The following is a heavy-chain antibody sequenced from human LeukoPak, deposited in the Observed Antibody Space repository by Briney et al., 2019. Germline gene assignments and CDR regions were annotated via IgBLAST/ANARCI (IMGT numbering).Heavy chain of an antibody. CDR2: IYYSGST. D-gene: IGHD5-24*01. CDR3: ARGHLEMATRGGYFDY. Sequence: SETLSLTCTVSGGSISSSSYYWGWIRQPPGKGLEWIGSIYYSGSTYYNPSLKSRVTMSVDTSKNQFSLKLSSVTAADTAVYYCARGHLEMATRGGYFDYWGQGTLVTVSS. J-gene: IGHJ4*02. CDR1: GGSISSSSYY. V-gene: IGHV4-39*07.